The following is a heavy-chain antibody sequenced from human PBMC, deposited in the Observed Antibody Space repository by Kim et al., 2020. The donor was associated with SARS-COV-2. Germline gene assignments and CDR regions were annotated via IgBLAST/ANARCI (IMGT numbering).Heavy chain of an antibody. D-gene: IGHD6-6*01. V-gene: IGHV1-69*13. CDR2: IIPIFGTA. J-gene: IGHJ5*02. CDR1: GGTFSSYA. Sequence: SVKVSCKASGGTFSSYAISWVRQAPGQGLEWMGGIIPIFGTANYAQKFQGRVTITADESTSTAYMELSSLRSEDTAVYYCAREVGNAIAARLDWFDPWGQGTLVTVSS. CDR3: AREVGNAIAARLDWFDP.